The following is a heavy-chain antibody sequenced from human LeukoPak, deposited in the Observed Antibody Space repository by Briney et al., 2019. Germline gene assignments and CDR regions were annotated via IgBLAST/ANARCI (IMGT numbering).Heavy chain of an antibody. Sequence: GGSLRLSCASSGFTFISYAMIWVRQAPGKGLEWVSGIGGSGVSTYYADSVKGRFTISRDNSKNTLYLQMNSLRVEDTAVYYCAKDFNQYGDDWGQGTLVTVSS. D-gene: IGHD4-17*01. J-gene: IGHJ4*02. CDR3: AKDFNQYGDD. CDR2: IGGSGVST. CDR1: GFTFISYA. V-gene: IGHV3-23*01.